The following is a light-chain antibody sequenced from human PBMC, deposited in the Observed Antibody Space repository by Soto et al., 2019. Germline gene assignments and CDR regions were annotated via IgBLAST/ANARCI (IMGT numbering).Light chain of an antibody. CDR1: ESVTSS. Sequence: EIVMTQSPATLSVSPGDRATLSCRASESVTSSLAWYQQKPGQPPRLLIYAASTRATDVPARFSGSGSGTEFTLTISSLQSEDFAVYYCQQYNNWPITFGQGTRLEIK. J-gene: IGKJ5*01. V-gene: IGKV3-15*01. CDR3: QQYNNWPIT. CDR2: AAS.